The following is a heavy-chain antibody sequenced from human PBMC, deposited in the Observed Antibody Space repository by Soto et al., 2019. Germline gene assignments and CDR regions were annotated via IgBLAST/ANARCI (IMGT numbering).Heavy chain of an antibody. CDR2: ISSNGGST. CDR1: GFTFSSYA. D-gene: IGHD5-12*01. CDR3: ARGGRGYEFDY. J-gene: IGHJ4*02. V-gene: IGHV3-64*01. Sequence: GESLKISCAASGFTFSSYAMHWVRQAPGKGLEYVSAISSNGGSTDYANSVKGRFIISRDNSKSTLYLQMGSLRAEDMAVYYCARGGRGYEFDYWGQGTLVTVSS.